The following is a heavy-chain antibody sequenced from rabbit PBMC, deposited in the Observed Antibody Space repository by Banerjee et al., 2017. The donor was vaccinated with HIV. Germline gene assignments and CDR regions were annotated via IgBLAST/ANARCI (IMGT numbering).Heavy chain of an antibody. V-gene: IGHV1S40*01. CDR2: VYTGSGST. CDR3: ARDSSGYTL. J-gene: IGHJ4*01. CDR1: GFSFSSTYY. Sequence: QSLEESGGDLVKPGASLTLTCTASGFSFSSTYYMCWVRQAPGKGLEWIACVYTGSGSTSYASWAKGRFTISKTSSTMVTLQMTSLTAADTATYFCARDSSGYTLWGPGTLVTVS. D-gene: IGHD4-1*01.